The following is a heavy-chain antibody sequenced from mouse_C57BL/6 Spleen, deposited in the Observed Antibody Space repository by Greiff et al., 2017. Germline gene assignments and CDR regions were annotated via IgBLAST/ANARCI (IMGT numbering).Heavy chain of an antibody. V-gene: IGHV1-64*01. J-gene: IGHJ2*01. CDR2: IHPNSGST. D-gene: IGHD1-1*01. CDR1: GYTFTSYW. Sequence: VQLQQPGAELVKPGASVKLSCKASGYTFTSYWMHWVKQRPGQDLEWIGMIHPNSGSTNYNEKFKSKATLTVDKSSRTAYMQLSSLTSEDSAVYYCAGYCGSSLDYWGQGTTLTVSS. CDR3: AGYCGSSLDY.